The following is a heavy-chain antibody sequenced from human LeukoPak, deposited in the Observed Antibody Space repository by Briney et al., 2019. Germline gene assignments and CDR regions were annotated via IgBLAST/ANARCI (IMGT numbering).Heavy chain of an antibody. CDR1: GYTFTSYD. V-gene: IGHV1-8*01. CDR2: MNPNSGNT. D-gene: IGHD2-2*01. CDR3: ARSVRRDIVVDDAFDI. J-gene: IGHJ3*02. Sequence: GASVKVSCKASGYTFTSYDINWVRQATGQGLEWMGWMNPNSGNTGYAQKFQGRVTMTRNTSISTAYMEQSSLRSEDTAVYYCARSVRRDIVVDDAFDIWGKGTMVTVSS.